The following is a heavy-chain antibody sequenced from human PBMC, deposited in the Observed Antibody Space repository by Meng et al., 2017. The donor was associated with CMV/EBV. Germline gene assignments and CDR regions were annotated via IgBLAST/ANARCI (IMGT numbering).Heavy chain of an antibody. Sequence: GESLKISCAASGFTFSSYAMSWVRQAPGKGLEWVSAISGSGGSTYYADSVKGRFTISRDNSKNTLYLQMNSLRAEDTAVYYCAKELPHIFSNYYYGMDVWGQGTTVTVSS. V-gene: IGHV3-23*01. J-gene: IGHJ6*02. CDR2: ISGSGGST. CDR3: AKELPHIFSNYYYGMDV. CDR1: GFTFSSYA.